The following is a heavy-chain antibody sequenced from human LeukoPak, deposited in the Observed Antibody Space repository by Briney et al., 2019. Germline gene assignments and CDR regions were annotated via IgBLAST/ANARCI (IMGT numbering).Heavy chain of an antibody. CDR2: IYSGGST. J-gene: IGHJ4*02. D-gene: IGHD2-8*01. CDR1: GLTVSSNY. CDR3: AKDCTNGVCSDY. V-gene: IGHV3-53*01. Sequence: PGGSLRLSCAASGLTVSSNYMNWVRQAPGKGLEWVSVIYSGGSTYYADSVKGRFTISRDNSKNTLYLQMNSLRAEDTAVYYCAKDCTNGVCSDYWGQGTLVTVSS.